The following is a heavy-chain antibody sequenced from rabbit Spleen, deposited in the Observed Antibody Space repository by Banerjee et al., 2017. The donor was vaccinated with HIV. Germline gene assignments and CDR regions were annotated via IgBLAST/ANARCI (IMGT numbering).Heavy chain of an antibody. V-gene: IGHV1S40*01. CDR3: TRDAGTSFSTYGMNL. D-gene: IGHD4-2*01. J-gene: IGHJ6*01. CDR1: GFSFGSGYF. CDR2: ISAGSSTGT. Sequence: QQLVESGGGLVKPGASLTLTCTASGFSFGSGYFMSWVRQAPGKGLEWIACISAGSSTGTSYASCAKGRFSISKTTSTTVTLKKNSLTVTDTATYFSTRDAGTSFSTYGMNLWSPGTLVT.